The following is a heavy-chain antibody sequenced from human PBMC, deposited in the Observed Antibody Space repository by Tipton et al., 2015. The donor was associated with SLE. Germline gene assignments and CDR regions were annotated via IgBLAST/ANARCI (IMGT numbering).Heavy chain of an antibody. J-gene: IGHJ4*02. CDR2: IYPGDSDT. Sequence: QSGAEVKTPGESLKISCKGAGYTFTNYWIGWVRQMPGKGLEWMGIIYPGDSDTRYSPSFQGQVTISADKSINTAYLQWSSLKASDTAMYYCARHDRGYSYGFDYWGQGTLVTVSS. D-gene: IGHD5-18*01. CDR1: GYTFTNYW. V-gene: IGHV5-51*01. CDR3: ARHDRGYSYGFDY.